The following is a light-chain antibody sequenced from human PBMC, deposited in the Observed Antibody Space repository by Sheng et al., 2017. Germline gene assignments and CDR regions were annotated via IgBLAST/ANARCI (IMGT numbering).Light chain of an antibody. Sequence: AIRMTQSPSSLSASTGDRVTITCRASQGISSYLAWYQQKPGKAPKLLIYAASTLQSGVPSRFSGSGSGTDFTLTISCLQSEDFATYYCQHYDNLLIAFGGGTKVEI. CDR2: AAS. J-gene: IGKJ4*01. V-gene: IGKV1-8*01. CDR3: QHYDNLLIA. CDR1: QGISSY.